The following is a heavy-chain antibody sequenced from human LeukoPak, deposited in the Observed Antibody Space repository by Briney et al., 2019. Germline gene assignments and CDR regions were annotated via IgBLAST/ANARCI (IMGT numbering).Heavy chain of an antibody. CDR1: GFTFSRHG. CDR3: AKGSFYCSTNTWPQYYYYMDV. D-gene: IGHD2-2*01. V-gene: IGHV3-30*02. CDR2: FRYDGGDK. Sequence: PGGSLRLSCAASGFTFSRHGMPWVGRAPGRGLGWVAFFRYDGGDKYYADSVKGRFTIYRDNCENTLYLQMNSLRTEDTAVYFCAKGSFYCSTNTWPQYYYYMDVWGRGTTVTVSS. J-gene: IGHJ6*03.